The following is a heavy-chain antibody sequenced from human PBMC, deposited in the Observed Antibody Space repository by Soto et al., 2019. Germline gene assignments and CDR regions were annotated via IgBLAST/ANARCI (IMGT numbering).Heavy chain of an antibody. CDR3: ARARFLWFGELKGAYGMDV. V-gene: IGHV1-2*04. CDR2: INPNSGGT. Sequence: ASVKVSCKASGYTFTGYYMHWVRQAPGQGLEWMGWINPNSGGTNYAQKFQGWVTMTRDTSISTAYMELSRLRSDDTAVYYCARARFLWFGELKGAYGMDVWGQGTTVTVSS. J-gene: IGHJ6*02. D-gene: IGHD3-10*01. CDR1: GYTFTGYY.